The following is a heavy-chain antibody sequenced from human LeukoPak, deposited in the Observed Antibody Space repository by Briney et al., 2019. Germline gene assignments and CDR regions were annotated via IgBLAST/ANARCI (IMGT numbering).Heavy chain of an antibody. J-gene: IGHJ4*02. V-gene: IGHV3-20*04. Sequence: GGSLRLSCAASGFTFDDYGMSWVRQAPGKGLEWVSGINWNGGSTGYADSVKGRFTISRDNAKNLLYLQMSSLRAEDTAVYYCASDYDSPFDFWGQGTLVTVSS. CDR2: INWNGGST. D-gene: IGHD5-12*01. CDR1: GFTFDDYG. CDR3: ASDYDSPFDF.